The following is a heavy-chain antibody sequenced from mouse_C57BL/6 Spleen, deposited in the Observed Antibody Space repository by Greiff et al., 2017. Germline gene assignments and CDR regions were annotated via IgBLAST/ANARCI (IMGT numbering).Heavy chain of an antibody. CDR1: GYTFTGYW. J-gene: IGHJ2*01. V-gene: IGHV1-9*01. D-gene: IGHD1-1*01. Sequence: QVQLQQSGAELMKPGASVKLSCKATGYTFTGYWIEWVKQRPGHGLEWIGEILPGSGSTNYHEKFKGKATFTADTSSNTAYMQLSSLTTEDSAIYYCARDYYGAFDYWGQGTTLTVSA. CDR2: ILPGSGST. CDR3: ARDYYGAFDY.